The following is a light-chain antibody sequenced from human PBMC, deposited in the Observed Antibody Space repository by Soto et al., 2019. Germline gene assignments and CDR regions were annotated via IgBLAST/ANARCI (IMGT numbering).Light chain of an antibody. V-gene: IGKV3-15*01. CDR1: QSVGRN. CDR2: GAS. J-gene: IGKJ4*01. CDR3: QQYNHWPPLT. Sequence: EIVMTQXPATLSVSPGERATLSCRASQSVGRNLAWYQQKPGQAPRLLIYGASTRATGIPARFSGSGSGTEFTLTISSLQSEDFANYSCQQYNHWPPLTFGGGTKVEIK.